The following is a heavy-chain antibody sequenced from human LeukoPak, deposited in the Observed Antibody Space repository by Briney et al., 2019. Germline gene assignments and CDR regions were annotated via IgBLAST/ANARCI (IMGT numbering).Heavy chain of an antibody. D-gene: IGHD6-19*01. Sequence: AGGSLRLSCAAPGFTFSNYGMPWVRQAPGKGLECVPVISYDGSNTFYAESVKGRFTISRDNSKNTLYLQVNSLRAEDTAVYYCAKDPHSSGWYFTAFDYWGQGTLVTVSS. J-gene: IGHJ4*02. CDR3: AKDPHSSGWYFTAFDY. CDR1: GFTFSNYG. CDR2: ISYDGSNT. V-gene: IGHV3-30*18.